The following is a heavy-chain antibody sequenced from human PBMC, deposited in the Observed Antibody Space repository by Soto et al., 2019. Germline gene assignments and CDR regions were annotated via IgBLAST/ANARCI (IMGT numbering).Heavy chain of an antibody. V-gene: IGHV3-7*01. D-gene: IGHD4-17*01. CDR3: ARVAYGDYVSSY. CDR1: GFTFITYW. CDR2: IKQDGSEQ. Sequence: GGSLRLSCAASGFTFITYWMSWVRQAPGKGLEWVANIKQDGSEQYYVDSVKGRFTISRDNAKNSLYLQMNSLRADDTAVYYCARVAYGDYVSSYWGQGTLVTVSS. J-gene: IGHJ4*02.